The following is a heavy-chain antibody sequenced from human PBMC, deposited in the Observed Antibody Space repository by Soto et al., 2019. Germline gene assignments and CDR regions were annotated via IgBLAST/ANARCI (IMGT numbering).Heavy chain of an antibody. J-gene: IGHJ5*02. D-gene: IGHD6-13*01. CDR3: ARGAARRKDNWFDP. V-gene: IGHV4-34*01. CDR2: INHSGST. CDR1: GGSFSGYY. Sequence: SETLSLTCAVYGGSFSGYYWSWIRQPPGKGLEWIGEINHSGSTNYNPSLKSRVTISVDTSKNQFSLKLSSVTAADTAVYYCARGAARRKDNWFDPWGQGTLVTVSS.